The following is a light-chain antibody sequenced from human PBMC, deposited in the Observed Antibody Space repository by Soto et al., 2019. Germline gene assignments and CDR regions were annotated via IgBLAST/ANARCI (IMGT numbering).Light chain of an antibody. CDR1: QSVSSN. CDR2: GAS. Sequence: ESVLTHSPGTLSLSPWERATLSFRASQSVSSNYLAWYQQKPGQAPRLLIYGASTRATGIPDRFSGSGSGTEFTLTISSLQSEDFAVYYCQQYNNWPPSITFGQGTRLEIK. J-gene: IGKJ5*01. V-gene: IGKV3D-15*01. CDR3: QQYNNWPPSIT.